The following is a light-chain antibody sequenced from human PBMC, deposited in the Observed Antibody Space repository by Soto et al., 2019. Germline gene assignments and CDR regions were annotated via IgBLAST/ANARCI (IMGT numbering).Light chain of an antibody. J-gene: IGKJ1*01. Sequence: DIVMTQSPATLSVSPGERATLSCRASQTISSNLAWYQQKPGQTPRLLIYGASTRAAGIPARFSGSGSGTDFTLTISRLEPEDFAVYYCQQYGSSPRWTFGQGTKVDIK. CDR2: GAS. CDR1: QTISSN. CDR3: QQYGSSPRWT. V-gene: IGKV3-15*01.